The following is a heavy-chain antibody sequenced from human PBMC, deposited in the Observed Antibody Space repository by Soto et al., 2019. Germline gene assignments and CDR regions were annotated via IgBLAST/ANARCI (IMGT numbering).Heavy chain of an antibody. Sequence: VQLEQSGPEVKKPGSSVKVSCKASGGTFSTSALSWVRQAPGQGLEWMGGIMPVFPTPDYAQKFQGRVTITADESTSTAYMELRVLTSDDTAVYYFARDKARLQLGVNYCYIWDVWGQGTAVTVSS. CDR1: GGTFSTSA. CDR3: ARDKARLQLGVNYCYIWDV. J-gene: IGHJ6*02. CDR2: IMPVFPTP. V-gene: IGHV1-69*12. D-gene: IGHD1-7*01.